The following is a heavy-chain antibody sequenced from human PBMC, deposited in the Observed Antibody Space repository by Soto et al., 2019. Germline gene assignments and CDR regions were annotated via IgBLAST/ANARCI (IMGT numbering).Heavy chain of an antibody. Sequence: QVQLVQSGAEVKKPGASVKVSCKTSGYTFTNFGLRWVRQAPGQGLEWMGWISAYNGNTNYAQNFQGRVTMTTDTATRTAYMELRSLRSDDTAVYYCARGGTPIYYWGQGTLVTVSS. V-gene: IGHV1-18*01. CDR3: ARGGTPIYY. J-gene: IGHJ4*02. D-gene: IGHD2-15*01. CDR2: ISAYNGNT. CDR1: GYTFTNFG.